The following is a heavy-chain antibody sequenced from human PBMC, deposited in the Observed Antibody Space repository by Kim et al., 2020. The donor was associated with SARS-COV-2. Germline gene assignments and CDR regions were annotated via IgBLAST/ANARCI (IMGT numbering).Heavy chain of an antibody. V-gene: IGHV3-64*02. D-gene: IGHD5-18*01. Sequence: TAFYADSVKGRFTTSRDNSKNILYLQMDSLRAEDTAIYYCATEYDGYYSDWGQGTPVTVSS. J-gene: IGHJ4*02. CDR2: TA. CDR3: ATEYDGYYSD.